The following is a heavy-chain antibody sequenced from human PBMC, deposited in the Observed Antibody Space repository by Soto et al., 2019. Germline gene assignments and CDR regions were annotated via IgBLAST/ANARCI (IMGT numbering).Heavy chain of an antibody. V-gene: IGHV3-30-3*01. D-gene: IGHD6-13*01. Sequence: GGSLRLSCAASGFTFSSYAMHWVRQAPGKGLEWVAVISYDGSNKYYADSVKGRFTISRDNSKNTLYLQMNSLRAEDTAVYYCARDASVGSSWYDWLDTWGEGTMVTVYS. J-gene: IGHJ5*02. CDR2: ISYDGSNK. CDR3: ARDASVGSSWYDWLDT. CDR1: GFTFSSYA.